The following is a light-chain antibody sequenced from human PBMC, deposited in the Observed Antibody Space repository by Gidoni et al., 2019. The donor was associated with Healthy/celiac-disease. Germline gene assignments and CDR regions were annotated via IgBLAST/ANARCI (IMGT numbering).Light chain of an antibody. Sequence: DIQMTQSPSSLSASVGDRVNITCRASQSISSYLNWYQQKPGKAPKLLIYAAAILQSGVPSRFSGSGSGTDFTLTISSLQPEDFATYYCQQSYSTPLTFXGXTKVEIK. CDR1: QSISSY. CDR3: QQSYSTPLT. CDR2: AAA. J-gene: IGKJ4*01. V-gene: IGKV1-39*01.